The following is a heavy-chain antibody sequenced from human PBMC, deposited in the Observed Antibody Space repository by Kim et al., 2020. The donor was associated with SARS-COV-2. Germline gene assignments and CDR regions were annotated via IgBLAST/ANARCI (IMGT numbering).Heavy chain of an antibody. V-gene: IGHV3-11*06. CDR1: GFTFSDYY. D-gene: IGHD3-9*01. CDR2: ISSSSSYT. J-gene: IGHJ5*02. CDR3: ARDLGNYDILTGYYPVNWFDP. Sequence: GGSLRLSCAASGFTFSDYYMSWIRQAPGKGLEWVSYISSSSSYTNYADSVKGRFTISRDNAKNSLYLQMNSLRAEATAVYYCARDLGNYDILTGYYPVNWFDPXGQXXXVT.